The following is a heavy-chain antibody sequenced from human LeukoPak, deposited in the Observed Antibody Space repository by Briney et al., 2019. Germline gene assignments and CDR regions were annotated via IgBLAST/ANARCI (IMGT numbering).Heavy chain of an antibody. CDR1: GFTFSSYW. CDR3: ARDHDYGGFGY. V-gene: IGHV3-7*01. Sequence: GRSLRLSCAASGFTFSSYWMSWVRQAPGKGLEWVANIKQDGSEKYDVDSVKGRFTIARDNAKNSLYLQMDSLRAEDTAVCYCARDHDYGGFGYWGQGTLVTVSS. D-gene: IGHD4-17*01. CDR2: IKQDGSEK. J-gene: IGHJ4*02.